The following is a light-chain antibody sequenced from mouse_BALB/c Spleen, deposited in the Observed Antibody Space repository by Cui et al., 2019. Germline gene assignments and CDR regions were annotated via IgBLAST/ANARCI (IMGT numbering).Light chain of an antibody. CDR2: RAN. J-gene: IGKJ2*01. CDR1: QDISSN. V-gene: IGKV14-111*01. CDR3: LQYDEFPYT. Sequence: DVKMTQSPSSMYESLGERVTITCKASQDISSNLSWFRQKPGKSPKTLIYRANRLVDGVPSRFSGSGSGQDYSLTISSLEYEDMGIYYCLQYDEFPYTFGGGTKLEIK.